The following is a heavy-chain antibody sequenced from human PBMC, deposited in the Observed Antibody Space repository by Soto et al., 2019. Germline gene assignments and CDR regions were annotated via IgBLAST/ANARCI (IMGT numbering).Heavy chain of an antibody. D-gene: IGHD3-22*01. CDR1: GGTFSSYA. CDR2: IIPIFGTA. CDR3: ASPRSAYYDSSGYADGMDV. V-gene: IGHV1-69*13. J-gene: IGHJ6*02. Sequence: GASVKVSCKASGGTFSSYAISWVRQAPGQGLEWMGGIIPIFGTANYAQKFQGRVTITADESTSTAYMELSSLRSEDTAVYYCASPRSAYYDSSGYADGMDVWGQGTTVTVSS.